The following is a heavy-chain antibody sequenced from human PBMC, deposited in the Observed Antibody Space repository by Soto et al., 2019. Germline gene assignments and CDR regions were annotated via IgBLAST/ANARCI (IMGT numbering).Heavy chain of an antibody. CDR2: ISYDGSHR. CDR3: AKESYGSGLYYFDY. Sequence: PGGSLRLSCAASGFTFSDHYMHWVRQAPGKGLEWVAVISYDGSHRSYADSVEGRFIISRDNPKNTLYLQMNSLRAEDTAVYYCAKESYGSGLYYFDYWGQGTLVTVSS. V-gene: IGHV3-30*18. J-gene: IGHJ4*02. CDR1: GFTFSDHY. D-gene: IGHD3-10*01.